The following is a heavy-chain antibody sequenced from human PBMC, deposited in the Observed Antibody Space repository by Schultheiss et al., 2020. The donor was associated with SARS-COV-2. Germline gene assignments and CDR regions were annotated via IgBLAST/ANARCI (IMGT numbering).Heavy chain of an antibody. Sequence: ASVKVSCKASGGTFTSYDINWVRQATGQGLEWMGWMNPNSGNTGYAQKFQGRVTMTRNTSISTAYMELSSLRSEDTAVYYCARDPQTGATSYSYYYYGMDVWGQGTTVTVSS. CDR3: ARDPQTGATSYSYYYYGMDV. CDR1: GGTFTSYD. D-gene: IGHD1-26*01. CDR2: MNPNSGNT. V-gene: IGHV1-8*01. J-gene: IGHJ6*02.